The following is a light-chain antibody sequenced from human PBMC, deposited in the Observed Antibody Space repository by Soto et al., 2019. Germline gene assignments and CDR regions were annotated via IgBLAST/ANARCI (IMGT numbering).Light chain of an antibody. J-gene: IGLJ2*01. Sequence: QSALTQPASVSGSPGQSITISCTGTSSDVGGYNVVSWYQQHPGKAPKLMIYDVSNRPSGVSNRFSGSKSGNTASLTISGLQAEDEADYYCRSYTSSSTVVFGGGTKLTVL. CDR2: DVS. CDR1: SSDVGGYNV. CDR3: RSYTSSSTVV. V-gene: IGLV2-14*01.